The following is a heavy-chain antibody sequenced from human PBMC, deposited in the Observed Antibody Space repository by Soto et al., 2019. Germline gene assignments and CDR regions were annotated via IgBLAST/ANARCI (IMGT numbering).Heavy chain of an antibody. CDR2: ISGSGGST. CDR1: GFTFSSYA. CDR3: AKGCRGYYDILTGYHYFDY. V-gene: IGHV3-23*01. J-gene: IGHJ4*02. D-gene: IGHD3-9*01. Sequence: GGSLRLSCAASGFTFSSYAMSWVRQAPGKGLEWVSAISGSGGSTYYADSVKGRFTISRDNSKNTLYLQMNNLRAEDTAVYYCAKGCRGYYDILTGYHYFDYWGQGTLVTVSS.